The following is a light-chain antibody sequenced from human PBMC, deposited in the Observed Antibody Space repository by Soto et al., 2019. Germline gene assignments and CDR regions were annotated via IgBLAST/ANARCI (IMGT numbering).Light chain of an antibody. J-gene: IGKJ3*01. Sequence: DIQMTQSPSSLSASVGDRVTITCRASQSISSYLNWYQQKPGKAPKLLIYAASSLQSGVPSRFSGSGSGTDFTLTISILQPEDFATYYCQQSYRTAFTFGPGTKVDIK. CDR1: QSISSY. CDR2: AAS. CDR3: QQSYRTAFT. V-gene: IGKV1-39*01.